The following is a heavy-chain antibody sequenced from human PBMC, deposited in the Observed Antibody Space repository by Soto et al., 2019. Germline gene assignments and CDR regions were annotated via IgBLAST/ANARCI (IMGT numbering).Heavy chain of an antibody. CDR2: ISRDGSKA. D-gene: IGHD1-26*01. J-gene: IGHJ4*02. CDR3: ARDDEGGSDCDLGY. CDR1: GFTFSSYV. V-gene: IGHV3-30-3*01. Sequence: QVQLVESGGGVVQPGRSLTLSCAASGFTFSSYVIHWVRQTPDKGLEWVAFISRDGSKAYYAASVKGRFTISRDNSKNTLYLEMNRLRAEDSAVYYCARDDEGGSDCDLGYWGQGTLVTVSS.